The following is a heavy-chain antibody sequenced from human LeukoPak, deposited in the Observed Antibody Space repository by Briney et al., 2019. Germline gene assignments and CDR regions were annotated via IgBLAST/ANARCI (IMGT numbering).Heavy chain of an antibody. CDR3: AKGYDTRH. CDR2: IRLDGVTT. D-gene: IGHD3-9*01. CDR1: GFTFSTYG. Sequence: GGSLRLSXAASGFTFSTYGMHWVRQAPGKGLEWVAFIRLDGVTTYHADSVKGRFTISRDNSKNTLYLQMNSLRTEDTAMYYCAKGYDTRHWGQGTLVIVSS. J-gene: IGHJ1*01. V-gene: IGHV3-30*02.